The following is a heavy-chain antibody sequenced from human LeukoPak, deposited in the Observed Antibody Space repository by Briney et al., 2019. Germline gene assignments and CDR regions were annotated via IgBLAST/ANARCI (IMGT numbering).Heavy chain of an antibody. CDR1: GGSISSGGYY. CDR2: IYYSGST. D-gene: IGHD6-13*01. J-gene: IGHJ4*02. V-gene: IGHV4-31*03. Sequence: SETLSLTCTVSGGSISSGGYYWSWIRQHPGKGLEWIGYIYYSGSTYYNPSLKSRVTISVDTSKNQFSLKLSSVTAADTAVYYCARDEVAGIFDYWGQGTLVTVSS. CDR3: ARDEVAGIFDY.